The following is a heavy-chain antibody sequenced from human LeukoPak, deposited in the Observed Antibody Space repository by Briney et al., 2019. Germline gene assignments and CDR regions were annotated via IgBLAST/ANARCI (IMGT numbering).Heavy chain of an antibody. CDR2: IYWDDDK. V-gene: IGHV2-5*02. CDR3: AQSSYYSWYFDY. Sequence: SGPTLVKPTQTLTLTCTFSGFSLSTSGVGVGWIRQPPGKALEWLALIYWDDDKRHSPSLKSRLTITKDTSKNQVVLTMTNMDPLDTAKYYCAQSSYYSWYFDYWGQGTLVTVSS. CDR1: GFSLSTSGVG. J-gene: IGHJ4*02. D-gene: IGHD3-22*01.